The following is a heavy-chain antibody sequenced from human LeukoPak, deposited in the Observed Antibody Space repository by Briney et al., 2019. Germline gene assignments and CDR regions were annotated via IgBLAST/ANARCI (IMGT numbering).Heavy chain of an antibody. D-gene: IGHD5-12*01. CDR2: IYYSGST. CDR1: GGSISSYY. J-gene: IGHJ4*02. CDR3: ARAEDIVATIFDY. V-gene: IGHV4-59*01. Sequence: PSETLSLTCTVSGGSISSYYWSWSRQPPGKGLEWIGYIYYSGSTNYNPSLKSRVTISVDTSKNQFSLKLSSVTAAATAVYYCARAEDIVATIFDYWGQGTLVTVSS.